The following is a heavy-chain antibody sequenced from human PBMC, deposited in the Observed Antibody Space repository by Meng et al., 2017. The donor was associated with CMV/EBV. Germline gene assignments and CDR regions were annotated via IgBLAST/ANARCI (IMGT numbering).Heavy chain of an antibody. CDR1: GGPISSSSYY. Sequence: SETLSLTCTVSGGPISSSSYYWGWIRQPPGKGLEWIGSIYYSGSTYYNPSLKSRVTISVDTSKNQFSLKLSSVTAADTAVDYCARDRSLLNSWFDPWGQGTLVTVSS. J-gene: IGHJ5*02. CDR2: IYYSGST. CDR3: ARDRSLLNSWFDP. V-gene: IGHV4-39*07. D-gene: IGHD2-15*01.